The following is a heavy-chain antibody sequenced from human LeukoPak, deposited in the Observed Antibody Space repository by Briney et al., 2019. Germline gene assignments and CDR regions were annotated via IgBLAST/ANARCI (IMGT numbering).Heavy chain of an antibody. J-gene: IGHJ5*02. D-gene: IGHD3-3*01. CDR2: INPNSGGT. CDR1: GYTFTGYY. V-gene: IGHV1-2*02. Sequence: ASVKVSCKASGYTFTGYYMHWVRQAPGQGLKWMGWINPNSGGTNYAQKFQGRVTMTRDTSISTAYMELSRLRSDDTAVYYCARDRFLEWYWFDPWGQGTLVTVSS. CDR3: ARDRFLEWYWFDP.